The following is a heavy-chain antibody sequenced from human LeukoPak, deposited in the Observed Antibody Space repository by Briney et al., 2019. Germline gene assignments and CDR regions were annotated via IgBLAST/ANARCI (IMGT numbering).Heavy chain of an antibody. V-gene: IGHV3-11*06. J-gene: IGHJ4*02. CDR3: ATGSGHYYGPGSYPAY. CDR2: ISSSSSYT. CDR1: GFTFSDYY. D-gene: IGHD3-10*01. Sequence: GGSLRLSCAASGFTFSDYYMSWIRQAPGKGLEWVSYISSSSSYTNYADSVKGRFTISRDNAKNSLYLQMNSLSDEDTAVYYCATGSGHYYGPGSYPAYWGQGPLVTVSS.